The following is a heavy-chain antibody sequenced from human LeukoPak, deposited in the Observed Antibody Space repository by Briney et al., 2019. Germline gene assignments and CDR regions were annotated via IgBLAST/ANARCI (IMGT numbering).Heavy chain of an antibody. J-gene: IGHJ5*02. V-gene: IGHV3-21*01. CDR3: ASSGGEVPAAISWFDP. D-gene: IGHD2-2*01. Sequence: GGSLRLSCAASGFTFSSYSMNWVRQAPGKGLEWVSSISSSSSYIYYADSVKGRFTISRDNAKNPLYLQMNSLRAEDTAVYYCASSGGEVPAAISWFDPWGQGTLVTVSS. CDR1: GFTFSSYS. CDR2: ISSSSSYI.